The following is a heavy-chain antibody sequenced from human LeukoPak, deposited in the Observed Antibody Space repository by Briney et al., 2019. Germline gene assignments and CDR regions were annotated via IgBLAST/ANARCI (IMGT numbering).Heavy chain of an antibody. J-gene: IGHJ4*02. CDR1: RFTLSNYW. Sequence: GGSLRLSCAASRFTLSNYWMSWVRQAPGKGLEWVANIKQDGSEAYYVDSVKGRFTISRGNAKNSLYLQMNSLRAEDTAVYYCARALERSFDYWGQGTLVTVSS. CDR3: ARALERSFDY. CDR2: IKQDGSEA. V-gene: IGHV3-7*01. D-gene: IGHD1-1*01.